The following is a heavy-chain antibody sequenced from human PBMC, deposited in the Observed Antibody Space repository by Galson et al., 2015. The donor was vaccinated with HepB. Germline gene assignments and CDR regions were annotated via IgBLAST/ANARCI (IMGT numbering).Heavy chain of an antibody. J-gene: IGHJ3*02. V-gene: IGHV3-30-3*01. CDR3: ARDRYDSSGYYIGGFDI. CDR1: GFTFRSYA. CDR2: IPYDGSNK. D-gene: IGHD3-22*01. Sequence: SLRLSCAASGFTFRSYAMHWVRQAPGKGLEWVALIPYDGSNKNYIDSVKGRFTISRDNSKNTLYLQMNSLRAEDTAVYYCARDRYDSSGYYIGGFDIWGQGTMVTVSS.